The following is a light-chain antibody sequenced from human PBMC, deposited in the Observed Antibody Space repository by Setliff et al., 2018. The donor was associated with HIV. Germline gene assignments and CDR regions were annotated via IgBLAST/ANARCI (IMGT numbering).Light chain of an antibody. CDR2: VSS. J-gene: IGLJ2*01. V-gene: IGLV1-40*01. CDR1: SSNIGAGYD. CDR3: QSYDSSLSALV. Sequence: QSVLTQPPSVSGAPGQSVTIPCTGSSSNIGAGYDVHWYQHLPGTVPKLLIYVSSNRPSGVPDRFSAAKSGTSASLAITGLQAEDEADYYCQSYDSSLSALVFGGGTKVT.